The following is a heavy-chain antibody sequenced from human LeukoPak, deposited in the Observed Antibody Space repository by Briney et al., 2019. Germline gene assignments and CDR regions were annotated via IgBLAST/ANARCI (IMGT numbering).Heavy chain of an antibody. CDR1: GYTFTSYY. V-gene: IGHV1-2*02. CDR3: AREGRGLFRFDP. Sequence: ASVKVSCKASGYTFTSYYMHWVRQAPGQGLEWMGWINPNSGGTNYTQKFQGRVTMTRDTSISTAYMELSRLRSDDTAVYYCAREGRGLFRFDPWGQGTLVTVSS. J-gene: IGHJ5*02. D-gene: IGHD3-22*01. CDR2: INPNSGGT.